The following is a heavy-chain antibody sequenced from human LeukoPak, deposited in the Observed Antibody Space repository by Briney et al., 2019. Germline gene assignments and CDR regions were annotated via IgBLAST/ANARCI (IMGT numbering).Heavy chain of an antibody. Sequence: SETLSLTCTVSGASISSYYWSWIRQPPGKGLEWIGFIYYSGSTNYNPSLKSRVTMSLDTSKYQFSLKLTSVIAADTAVYYCARGYDFWSGQNWFDPWGQGTLVTVSS. V-gene: IGHV4-59*01. CDR2: IYYSGST. CDR1: GASISSYY. J-gene: IGHJ5*02. D-gene: IGHD3-3*01. CDR3: ARGYDFWSGQNWFDP.